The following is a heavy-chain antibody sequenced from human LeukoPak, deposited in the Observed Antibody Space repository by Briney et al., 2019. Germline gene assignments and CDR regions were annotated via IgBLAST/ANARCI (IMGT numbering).Heavy chain of an antibody. Sequence: ASVKVSCKASGYTFTSYDINWVRQATGQGLEWMGWMNPNSGNTGYAQKFQGRVTMTRNTSISTAYMELSSLRSEDTAVYYCARGDPAAGIIQFDHWGQGTLVTVSS. D-gene: IGHD6-13*01. CDR2: MNPNSGNT. V-gene: IGHV1-8*01. CDR3: ARGDPAAGIIQFDH. J-gene: IGHJ5*02. CDR1: GYTFTSYD.